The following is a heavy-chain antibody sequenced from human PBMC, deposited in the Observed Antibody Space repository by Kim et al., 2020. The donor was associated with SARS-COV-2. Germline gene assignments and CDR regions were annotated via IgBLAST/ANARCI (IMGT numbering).Heavy chain of an antibody. J-gene: IGHJ3*02. CDR1: GFTFSDYA. V-gene: IGHV3-30*18. CDR2: ISYDGRDK. Sequence: GGSLRLSCAASGFTFSDYAMHWVRQAPGKVLEWVAFISYDGRDKFYPDSVKGRFTISRDNSKNTLYLQMNSLRAEDTAVYYCAKEQNAFDIWGQGTVVTV. CDR3: AKEQNAFDI.